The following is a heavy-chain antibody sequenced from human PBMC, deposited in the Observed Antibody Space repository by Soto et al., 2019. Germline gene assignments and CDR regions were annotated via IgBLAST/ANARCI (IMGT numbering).Heavy chain of an antibody. D-gene: IGHD3-22*01. CDR3: AKDLNYYDTSGYLEGTDY. CDR1: GFTFSSYW. J-gene: IGHJ4*02. V-gene: IGHV3-74*01. Sequence: GGSLRLSCAASGFTFSSYWMHWVRQAPGKGLVWVSRINSDGSSTSYADSVKGRFTISRDNSKNTLYLQMNSLRAEDTAIYYCAKDLNYYDTSGYLEGTDYWGQGTQVTVSS. CDR2: INSDGSST.